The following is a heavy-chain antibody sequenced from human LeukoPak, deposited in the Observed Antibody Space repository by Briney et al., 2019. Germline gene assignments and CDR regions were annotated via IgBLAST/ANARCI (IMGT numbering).Heavy chain of an antibody. D-gene: IGHD3-22*01. Sequence: MPSETLSLTCAVSGDSCNNGGYSWSWIRQPPGKGLEWIGYIYYSGGTYLNPSLKSRVTISVDGSKNQFSLKLNSATAADTAMYYCADSSVTGAFDFWGQGKMVIVSS. CDR3: ADSSVTGAFDF. V-gene: IGHV4-30-2*01. CDR1: GDSCNNGGYS. CDR2: IYYSGGT. J-gene: IGHJ3*01.